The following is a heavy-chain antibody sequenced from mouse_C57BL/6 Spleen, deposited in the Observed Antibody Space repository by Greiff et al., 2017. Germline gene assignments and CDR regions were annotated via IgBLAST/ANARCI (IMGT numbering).Heavy chain of an antibody. CDR2: IHPNSGST. D-gene: IGHD2-1*01. Sequence: VQLQQPGAELVKPGASVKLSCKASGYTFTSYWMHWVKQRPGQGLEWIGMIHPNSGSTNYNEKFKSKATLTVDKSSSTAYMQLSSLTSEDSAVYSCARRDLGKGYFDVGGTGTTVTVSS. CDR3: ARRDLGKGYFDV. J-gene: IGHJ1*03. CDR1: GYTFTSYW. V-gene: IGHV1-64*01.